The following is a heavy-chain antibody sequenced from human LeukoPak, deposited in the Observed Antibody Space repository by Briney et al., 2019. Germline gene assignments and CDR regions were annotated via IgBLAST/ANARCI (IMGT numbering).Heavy chain of an antibody. CDR2: IYYSGST. CDR1: GGSISSSSYY. V-gene: IGHV4-39*07. CDR3: ARDVPFGGTGTTMGSDY. D-gene: IGHD1-1*01. J-gene: IGHJ4*02. Sequence: SETLSLTCTVSGGSISSSSYYWGWIRQPPGKGLEWIGSIYYSGSTYYNPSLKSRVTISVDTSKNQFSLKLSSVTAADTAVYYCARDVPFGGTGTTMGSDYWGQGTLVTVSS.